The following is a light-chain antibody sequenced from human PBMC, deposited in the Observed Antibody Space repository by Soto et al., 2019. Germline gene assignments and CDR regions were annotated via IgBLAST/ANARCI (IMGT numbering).Light chain of an antibody. J-gene: IGKJ5*01. CDR3: QQYNTYST. V-gene: IGKV3-11*01. CDR1: QSVSSY. CDR2: DAS. Sequence: EIVLTQSPGTLSLSPGERATLSCRASQSVSSYLAWYQQKPGQDPRLLIYDASKRATGIPARFSGSGSGTEFTLTISSLQPDDFATYYCQQYNTYSTFGQGTRLEIK.